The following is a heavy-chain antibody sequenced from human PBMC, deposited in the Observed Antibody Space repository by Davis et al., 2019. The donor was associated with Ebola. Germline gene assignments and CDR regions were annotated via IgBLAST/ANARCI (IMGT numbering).Heavy chain of an antibody. D-gene: IGHD4-17*01. V-gene: IGHV3-66*04. J-gene: IGHJ2*01. Sequence: PGGSLRLSCAASGFTFSSNSMNWVRQAPGKGLEWVSVIYRDGRTYHADSVKGRFTISRDNSKNTVYLQMNSLRAEDTAVYYCTRHVSGDFWYFDLWGRGTLVTVSS. CDR2: IYRDGRT. CDR1: GFTFSSNS. CDR3: TRHVSGDFWYFDL.